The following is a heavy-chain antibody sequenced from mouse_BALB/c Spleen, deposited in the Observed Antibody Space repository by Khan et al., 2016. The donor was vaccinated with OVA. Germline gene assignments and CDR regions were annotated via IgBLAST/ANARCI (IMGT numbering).Heavy chain of an antibody. J-gene: IGHJ2*01. CDR3: ARSGTISTVVVTYFGF. Sequence: VQLQQPGPGLVKPSQSLSLTCTVTGYSITSDYAWNWIRQFPGNKLEWMGYIKYSGTTSYNQSLKSRISITRDTSKNQFFLQLNSVTTEDTATYNCARSGTISTVVVTYFGFWGQGTTLPVSS. V-gene: IGHV3-2*02. CDR1: GYSITSDYA. CDR2: IKYSGTT. D-gene: IGHD1-1*01.